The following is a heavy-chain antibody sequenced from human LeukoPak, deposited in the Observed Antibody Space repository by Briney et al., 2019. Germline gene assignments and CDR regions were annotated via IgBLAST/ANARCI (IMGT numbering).Heavy chain of an antibody. D-gene: IGHD6-19*01. J-gene: IGHJ4*02. CDR1: GGSISSSY. CDR3: ATWGIAVAGTFDY. V-gene: IGHV4-59*08. Sequence: SETLSLTCTVSGGSISSSYWSWVRQPPANGLDWIGYIYYIGSTNNNPSFKSLVGISVDTSKNQFSLKLSSVTAADTAVYYCATWGIAVAGTFDYWGQGTLVTASS. CDR2: IYYIGST.